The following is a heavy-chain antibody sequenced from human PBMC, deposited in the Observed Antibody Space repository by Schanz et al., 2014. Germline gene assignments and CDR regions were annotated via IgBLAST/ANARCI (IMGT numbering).Heavy chain of an antibody. V-gene: IGHV3-30*02. J-gene: IGHJ6*02. CDR3: AKDPYGMDV. Sequence: QVQLVESGGGVVQPGGSLRLSCAASGFTFSSYGMHWVRQAPGKGLEWVAFIRYDGSNKCYADSVKGRFTISRDNSKNTLYLHMNSMRAEDTAVYYCAKDPYGMDVWGQGTTVTVSS. CDR2: IRYDGSNK. CDR1: GFTFSSYG.